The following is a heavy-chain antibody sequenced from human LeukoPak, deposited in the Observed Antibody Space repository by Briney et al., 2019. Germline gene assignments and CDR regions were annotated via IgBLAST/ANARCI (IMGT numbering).Heavy chain of an antibody. CDR3: ARKGGATTYGKYYYYMDV. J-gene: IGHJ6*03. D-gene: IGHD1-26*01. V-gene: IGHV3-64*01. Sequence: PGGSLRLSCAASGFTFSSYAMHWVRQAPGKGLEYVSAISSNGGSTYYANSVKGRFTISRDDSKNTLYLQMGSLRAEDMAVYYCARKGGATTYGKYYYYMDVWGKGTTVTISS. CDR1: GFTFSSYA. CDR2: ISSNGGST.